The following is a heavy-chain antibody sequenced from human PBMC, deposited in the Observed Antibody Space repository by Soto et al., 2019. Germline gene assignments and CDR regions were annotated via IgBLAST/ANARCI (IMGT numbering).Heavy chain of an antibody. D-gene: IGHD3-3*02. CDR1: GFTFRSYS. V-gene: IGHV3-48*01. CDR3: ARDHLYAFDI. J-gene: IGHJ3*02. Sequence: GGSLRLSCAASGFTFRSYSMNWVRQAPGKGLEWVSYIYSSSSTIKYADSVKGRFTISRDNAKNSLYLQMNSLRAEDTAVYYCARDHLYAFDIWGQGTMVTVSS. CDR2: IYSSSSTI.